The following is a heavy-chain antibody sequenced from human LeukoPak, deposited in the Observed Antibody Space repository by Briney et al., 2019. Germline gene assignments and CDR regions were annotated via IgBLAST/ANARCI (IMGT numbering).Heavy chain of an antibody. CDR2: INPNSGGT. Sequence: ASVKVSCKASGYTFTGYYMHWVRQAPGQGLEWMGWINPNSGGTNYAQKFQGRVTMTRDTSISTAYMELSRLRSDDTAVYYCAREEYYGSGSYYNVANYFDYWGQGTLVTVSS. CDR3: AREEYYGSGSYYNVANYFDY. V-gene: IGHV1-2*02. J-gene: IGHJ4*02. CDR1: GYTFTGYY. D-gene: IGHD3-10*01.